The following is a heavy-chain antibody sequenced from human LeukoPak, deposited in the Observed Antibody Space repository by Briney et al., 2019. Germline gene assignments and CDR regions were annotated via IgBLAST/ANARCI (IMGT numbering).Heavy chain of an antibody. D-gene: IGHD2-2*01. J-gene: IGHJ6*02. Sequence: HGESLKISCKGSGYSFTSYWIGWVRQMPGKGLEWMGIIYPGDSDTRYSPSFQGQVTISADKSISTAYLQWSSLKASDTAMYYCARHDHEWEYQRLFDYYGRCVWGQGTTVTVSS. V-gene: IGHV5-51*01. CDR2: IYPGDSDT. CDR1: GYSFTSYW. CDR3: ARHDHEWEYQRLFDYYGRCV.